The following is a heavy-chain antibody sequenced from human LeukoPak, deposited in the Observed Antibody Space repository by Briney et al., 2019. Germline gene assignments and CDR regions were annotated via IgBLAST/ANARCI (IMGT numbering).Heavy chain of an antibody. V-gene: IGHV3-64D*06. J-gene: IGHJ4*02. CDR3: AKDYSYISYGFDY. Sequence: GGSLRLSCSASGFTFSSYAMHWVRQAPGKGLEYVSAISSNGGSTYYADSVKGRFTISRDNSKNTLYLQMSSPRAEDTAVYYCAKDYSYISYGFDYWGQGTLVTVSS. CDR2: ISSNGGST. CDR1: GFTFSSYA. D-gene: IGHD5-18*01.